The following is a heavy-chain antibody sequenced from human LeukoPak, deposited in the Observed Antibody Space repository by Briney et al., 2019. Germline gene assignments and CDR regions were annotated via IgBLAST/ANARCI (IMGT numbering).Heavy chain of an antibody. Sequence: GASVKVSCKASGYTFTSYAMHWVRQAPGQRLEWMGWISAYNGNTNYAQKLQGRVTMTTDTSTSTAYMELRSLRSDDTAVYYCARDSVVLGPAAIMHFDCWGQGTLVTVSS. CDR1: GYTFTSYA. J-gene: IGHJ4*02. CDR3: ARDSVVLGPAAIMHFDC. V-gene: IGHV1-18*01. D-gene: IGHD2-2*01. CDR2: ISAYNGNT.